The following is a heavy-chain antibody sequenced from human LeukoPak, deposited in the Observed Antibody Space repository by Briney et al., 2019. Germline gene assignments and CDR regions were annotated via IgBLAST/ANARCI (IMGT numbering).Heavy chain of an antibody. V-gene: IGHV1-18*01. D-gene: IGHD3-22*01. CDR1: GYTFTSYG. CDR2: VSAYNGNT. J-gene: IGHJ5*02. CDR3: ARVDLSWSDSSGYYRDWFDP. Sequence: ASVKVSCTASGYTFTSYGISWVRQAPGQGLEWMGWVSAYNGNTNYAQKFQGRVTMTTDTSTSTAYMELRSLRSDDTAVYYCARVDLSWSDSSGYYRDWFDPWGQGTLVTVS.